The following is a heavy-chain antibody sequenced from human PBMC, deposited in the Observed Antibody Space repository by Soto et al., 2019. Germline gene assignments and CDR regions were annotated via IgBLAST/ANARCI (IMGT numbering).Heavy chain of an antibody. J-gene: IGHJ4*02. V-gene: IGHV4-30-2*01. CDR2: IYHSGST. Sequence: QLQLQESGSGLVKPSQTLSLTCAVSGGSISSGGYSWSWIRQPPGKGLEWIGYIYHSGSTYYNPSLKSRVTISVDRSKNQFSLKLSSVTAADTAVYYCARFSVGTAMRFFDYWGQGTLVTVSS. CDR1: GGSISSGGYS. D-gene: IGHD5-18*01. CDR3: ARFSVGTAMRFFDY.